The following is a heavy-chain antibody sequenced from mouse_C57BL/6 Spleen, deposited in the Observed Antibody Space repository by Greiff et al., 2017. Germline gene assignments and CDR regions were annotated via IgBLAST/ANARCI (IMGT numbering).Heavy chain of an antibody. CDR2: IHPNSGST. D-gene: IGHD1-1*01. V-gene: IGHV1-64*01. Sequence: QVQLQQSGAELVKPGASVKLSCKASGYTFTSYWMHWVKQRPGQGLEWIGMIHPNSGSTNYNEKFKSKATLTVDKSSSTAYMQLSSLTSEDSAVYYCALYYYGSRAYWGQGTLVTVSA. CDR3: ALYYYGSRAY. J-gene: IGHJ3*01. CDR1: GYTFTSYW.